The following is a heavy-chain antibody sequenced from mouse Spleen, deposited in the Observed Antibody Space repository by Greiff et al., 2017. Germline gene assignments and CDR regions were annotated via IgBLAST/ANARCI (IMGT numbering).Heavy chain of an antibody. V-gene: IGHV1-55*01. J-gene: IGHJ4*01. CDR2: IYPGSGST. CDR3: ERDGFYYGSRLYAMDY. D-gene: IGHD1-1*01. CDR1: GYTFTSYW. Sequence: VQLQQPGAELVKPGASVKMSCKASGYTFTSYWITWVKQRPGQGLEWIGDIYPGSGSTNYNEKFKSKATLTVDTSSSTAYMQLSSLTSEDSAVYYGERDGFYYGSRLYAMDYWGQGTSVTVSS.